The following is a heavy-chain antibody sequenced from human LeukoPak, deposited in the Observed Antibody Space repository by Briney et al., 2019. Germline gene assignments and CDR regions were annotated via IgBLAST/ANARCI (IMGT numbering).Heavy chain of an antibody. CDR1: GFSFSRHW. CDR3: ARAPRRGVMDV. V-gene: IGHV3-7*01. CDR2: IKQDGSGK. D-gene: IGHD3-10*01. Sequence: PGGSLRLSCAASGFSFSRHWMSWARQAPGKGLEWVANIKQDGSGKYYVDSVKGRFTISRDNAQNSLHLQMNSLRAEDTAVYYCARAPRRGVMDVWGKGTTVSVSS. J-gene: IGHJ6*03.